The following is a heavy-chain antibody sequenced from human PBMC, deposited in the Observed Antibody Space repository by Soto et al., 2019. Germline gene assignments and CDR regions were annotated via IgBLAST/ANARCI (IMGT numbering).Heavy chain of an antibody. J-gene: IGHJ6*02. V-gene: IGHV4-39*01. Sequence: SETLSLTCTVSGGSISSSSYYWGWIRQPPGKGLEWIGSIYYSGSTYYNPSLKSRVTISVDTSKDQFSLKLSSVTAADTAVYYCARAYYDSSDTNYYGMDVWGQGTTVT. CDR2: IYYSGST. CDR3: ARAYYDSSDTNYYGMDV. CDR1: GGSISSSSYY. D-gene: IGHD3-22*01.